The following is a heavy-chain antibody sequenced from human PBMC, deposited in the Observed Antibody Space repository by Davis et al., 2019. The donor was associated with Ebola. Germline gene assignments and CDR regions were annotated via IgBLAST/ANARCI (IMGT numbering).Heavy chain of an antibody. CDR3: ARPAAGSGY. CDR2: IYPGDSDT. J-gene: IGHJ4*02. D-gene: IGHD6-13*01. Sequence: GSLSLTCKGSGYTFTSYCFGWVRQMPGNGLEWMGIIYPGDSDTRYSPSFQGQVTISADKSISTAYLQWSSLNASDPAMYYCARPAAGSGYWGQGTLVTVSS. CDR1: GYTFTSYC. V-gene: IGHV5-51*01.